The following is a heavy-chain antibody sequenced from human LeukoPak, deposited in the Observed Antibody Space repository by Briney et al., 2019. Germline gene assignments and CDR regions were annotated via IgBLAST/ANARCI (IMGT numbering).Heavy chain of an antibody. CDR3: ARDRSTFVGSEAYYYYMDV. V-gene: IGHV1-69*06. J-gene: IGHJ6*03. CDR2: IIPIFGTA. CDR1: GGTFSSYA. Sequence: ASVKVSCKASGGTFSSYAISWVRQAPGQGLEWMGGIIPIFGTANYAQKFQGRVTITADKSTSTAYMELSGLRSEDTAVYYCARDRSTFVGSEAYYYYMDVWGKGTTVTVSS. D-gene: IGHD5/OR15-5a*01.